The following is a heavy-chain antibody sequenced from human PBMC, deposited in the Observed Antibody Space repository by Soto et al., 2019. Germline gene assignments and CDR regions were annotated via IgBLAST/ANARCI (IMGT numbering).Heavy chain of an antibody. CDR3: ARHLRLDATPYDFWSGYLFDY. CDR2: IYYSGST. J-gene: IGHJ4*02. CDR1: GGSISSSSYY. Sequence: PSETLSLTCTVSGGSISSSSYYWGWIRQPPGKGLEWIGSIYYSGSTYYNPSLKSRVTISVDTSKNQFSLKLTSVTAADTAVYYCARHLRLDATPYDFWSGYLFDYRGQRAPVTVSS. D-gene: IGHD3-3*01. V-gene: IGHV4-39*01.